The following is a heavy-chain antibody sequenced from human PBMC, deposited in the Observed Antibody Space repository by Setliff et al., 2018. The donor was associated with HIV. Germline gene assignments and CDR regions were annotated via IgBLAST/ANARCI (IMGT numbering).Heavy chain of an antibody. CDR1: GFAFSFYA. J-gene: IGHJ6*03. Sequence: SETLSLSCAASGFAFSFYAMNWIRQPPGKGLEWIGYIYYSGSTYYNPSLNSRVTMSVDKSRNQFSLKVSSVTAADTAVYYCARVSITYWYSIPRDYYYYMGVWGEGTTVTVSS. D-gene: IGHD2-8*02. CDR3: ARVSITYWYSIPRDYYYYMGV. CDR2: IYYSGST. V-gene: IGHV4-59*12.